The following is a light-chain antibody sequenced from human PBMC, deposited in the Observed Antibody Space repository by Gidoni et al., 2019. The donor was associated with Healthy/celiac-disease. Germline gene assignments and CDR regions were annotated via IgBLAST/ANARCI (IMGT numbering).Light chain of an antibody. CDR2: GAS. V-gene: IGKV3-20*01. J-gene: IGKJ4*01. Sequence: DIVLPQSPGTLSLSPGERATLSCRASQSVSSSYLAWYQQKPGQAPRLLIYGASSRATGIPDRFSGSGSGTDFTLTISRLEPEDFAVYYCQQYGSSPPLTFGGXTKVEIK. CDR3: QQYGSSPPLT. CDR1: QSVSSSY.